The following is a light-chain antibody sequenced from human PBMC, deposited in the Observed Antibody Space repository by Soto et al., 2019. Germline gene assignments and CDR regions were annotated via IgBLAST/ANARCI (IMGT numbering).Light chain of an antibody. CDR3: QQYSASPRT. V-gene: IGKV3-20*01. Sequence: PGERATLSCRASRTVDGNYLAWYHQKPGQPPRLLIHSASTRAPGIPDRFSASGAGTDFTLTISRLEPEDAEVYDGQQYSASPRTFGPGTKVDIK. CDR1: RTVDGNY. CDR2: SAS. J-gene: IGKJ3*01.